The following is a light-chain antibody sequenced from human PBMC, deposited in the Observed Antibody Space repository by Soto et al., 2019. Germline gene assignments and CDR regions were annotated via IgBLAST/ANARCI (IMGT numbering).Light chain of an antibody. V-gene: IGKV1-5*01. CDR1: QSISSW. Sequence: DIQMTQSPATLSVSLGDRVTITCRASQSISSWLAWYQQRPGKAPKLLIYDASSLESGVPSRFSGSGYGTDFNLTISSLQTEDFATYYCLQDYNYPWTFGQGTKVDIK. J-gene: IGKJ1*01. CDR3: LQDYNYPWT. CDR2: DAS.